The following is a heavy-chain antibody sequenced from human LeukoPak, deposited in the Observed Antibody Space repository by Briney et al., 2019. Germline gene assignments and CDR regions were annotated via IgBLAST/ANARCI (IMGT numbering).Heavy chain of an antibody. V-gene: IGHV3-53*01. J-gene: IGHJ4*02. D-gene: IGHD6-6*01. CDR3: ARAYTGSSEFDY. Sequence: GGSLRLSCAASGFTVSSDYMSWVRQVPGKGLEWVSIIYSGGSTYYADSVKGRFTISRDNSKNTLYLQMNSLRAEDTAVYYCARAYTGSSEFDYWGRGTLVTVSS. CDR2: IYSGGST. CDR1: GFTVSSDY.